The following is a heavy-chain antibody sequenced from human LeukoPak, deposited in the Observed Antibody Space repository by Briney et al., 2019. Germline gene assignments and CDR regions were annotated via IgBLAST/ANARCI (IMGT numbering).Heavy chain of an antibody. D-gene: IGHD5-24*01. J-gene: IGHJ4*02. V-gene: IGHV3-30-3*01. Sequence: GGSLRLSCAASGFTFSSYAMHWVRQAPGKGLEWVAVISYDGSNKYYADSVKGRFTISRDNSKNTLYLQMNSLRAEDTAVYYCARARDGYKMGHYFDYWGQGTLVTVSP. CDR3: ARARDGYKMGHYFDY. CDR1: GFTFSSYA. CDR2: ISYDGSNK.